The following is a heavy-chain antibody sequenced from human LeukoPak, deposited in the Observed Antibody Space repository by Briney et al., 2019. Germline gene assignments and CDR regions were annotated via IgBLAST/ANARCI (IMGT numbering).Heavy chain of an antibody. CDR3: ARGGDSSSWFTSPDC. V-gene: IGHV1-2*02. Sequence: ASVKVSCKASGYTFTSYDINWVRQATGQGLEWMGWINPNSGGTNYAQKFQGRVTMTRDTSISTPYMELSRLRSDDTAVYYCARGGDSSSWFTSPDCWGQGTLVTVSS. CDR2: INPNSGGT. D-gene: IGHD6-13*01. J-gene: IGHJ4*02. CDR1: GYTFTSYD.